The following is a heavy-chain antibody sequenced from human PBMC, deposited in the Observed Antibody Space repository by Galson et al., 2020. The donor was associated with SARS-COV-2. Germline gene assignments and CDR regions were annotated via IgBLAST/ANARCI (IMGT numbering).Heavy chain of an antibody. CDR2: ISFAGSDK. J-gene: IGHJ4*02. D-gene: IGHD3-22*01. Sequence: GGSLRLSCAASGFSFSSYGMNWVRQAPGKGLEWVAFISFAGSDKYYADSVKGRFTISRDNSKNTLYLQMNSLRAEDTAVYYCAKDFAMIVVAFDYWGQGTLVTVSS. V-gene: IGHV3-30*18. CDR1: GFSFSSYG. CDR3: AKDFAMIVVAFDY.